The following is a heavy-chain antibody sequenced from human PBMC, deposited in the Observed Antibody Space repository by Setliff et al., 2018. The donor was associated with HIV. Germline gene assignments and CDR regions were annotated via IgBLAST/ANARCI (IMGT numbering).Heavy chain of an antibody. CDR3: AKKGNGDYHLDY. V-gene: IGHV4-59*02. D-gene: IGHD4-17*01. J-gene: IGHJ4*02. CDR1: GGSVSDYF. Sequence: SETLSLTCTVSGGSVSDYFWNWIRQPPGKGLEWIGYIYYSGSTNYNPSLESRVSISVDTSKNQFSLRLSSVTAVDTAVYYCAKKGNGDYHLDYWGQGTLVTVSS. CDR2: IYYSGST.